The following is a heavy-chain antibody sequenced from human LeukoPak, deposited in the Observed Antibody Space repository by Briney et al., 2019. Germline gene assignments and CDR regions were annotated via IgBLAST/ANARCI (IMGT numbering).Heavy chain of an antibody. CDR1: GFTFSSYA. V-gene: IGHV3-23*01. CDR2: ISGSGGST. Sequence: GGSLRLSCAASGFTFSSYAMSWVRQAPGKGLEWVSAISGSGGSTYYADSVKGRFTISRDNSKNTLYLQMNSLRAEDTAVYYCAKDPPRYCSSTSCYHDYWGQGTLVTVSS. D-gene: IGHD2-2*01. J-gene: IGHJ4*02. CDR3: AKDPPRYCSSTSCYHDY.